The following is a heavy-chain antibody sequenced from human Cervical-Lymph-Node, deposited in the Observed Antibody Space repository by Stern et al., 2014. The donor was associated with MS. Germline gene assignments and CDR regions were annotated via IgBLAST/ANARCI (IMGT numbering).Heavy chain of an antibody. D-gene: IGHD4-23*01. Sequence: QVQLQESGPGLVKPSQTLSLTCTVSGGSVSSGGYYWSWIRQSAGKGLEWIGRVYFTGSTVYSPSLKSRVTISNNTSNNQFSLNMSSVTAADTAVYYCARTVARPADFDNWGQGTLVTVSS. CDR2: VYFTGST. V-gene: IGHV4-61*02. CDR3: ARTVARPADFDN. J-gene: IGHJ4*02. CDR1: GGSVSSGGYY.